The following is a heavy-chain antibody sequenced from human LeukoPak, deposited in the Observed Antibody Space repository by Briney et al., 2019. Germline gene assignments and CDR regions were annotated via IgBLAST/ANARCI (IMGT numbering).Heavy chain of an antibody. V-gene: IGHV3-23*01. Sequence: GGSLRLSYAASGFTFSSYAMSWVRQAPGKGLEWVSAISGSGGSTYYADSVKGRFTISRDNSKNTLYLQMNSLRAEDTAVYYCARDREKYSAFDYWGQGTLVTVSS. D-gene: IGHD5-18*01. CDR2: ISGSGGST. CDR3: ARDREKYSAFDY. CDR1: GFTFSSYA. J-gene: IGHJ4*02.